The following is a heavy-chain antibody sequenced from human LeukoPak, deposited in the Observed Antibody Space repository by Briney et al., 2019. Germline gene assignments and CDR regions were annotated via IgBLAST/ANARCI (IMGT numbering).Heavy chain of an antibody. Sequence: GGSLRLSCAASGFTFSSYSMNWVRQAPGKGLEWVSSISSSSSYIYYADSVKGRFTISRDNAKNSLYLQMNSLRAEDTAMYYCARRTIGAHSGYDPVFDYWGQGTLVTVSS. D-gene: IGHD5-12*01. CDR3: ARRTIGAHSGYDPVFDY. J-gene: IGHJ4*02. V-gene: IGHV3-21*04. CDR1: GFTFSSYS. CDR2: ISSSSSYI.